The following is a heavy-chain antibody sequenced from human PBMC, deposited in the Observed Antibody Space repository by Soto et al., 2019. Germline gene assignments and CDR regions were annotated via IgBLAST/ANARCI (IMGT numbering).Heavy chain of an antibody. CDR2: IKSKTDGGTT. CDR1: GFTFSNAW. J-gene: IGHJ6*02. CDR3: TTDSSSGHIPRTYYYGMDV. D-gene: IGHD6-19*01. Sequence: GSLRLSCAASGFTFSNAWMNWVRQAPGKGLEWVGRIKSKTDGGTTDYAAPVKGRFTISRDDSKNTLYLQMNSLKTEDTAVYYCTTDSSSGHIPRTYYYGMDVWGQGTTVTVSS. V-gene: IGHV3-15*07.